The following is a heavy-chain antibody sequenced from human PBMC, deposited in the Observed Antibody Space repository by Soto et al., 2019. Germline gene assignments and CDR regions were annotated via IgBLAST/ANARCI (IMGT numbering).Heavy chain of an antibody. CDR3: ASSHAGAHITAAVH. Sequence: SETLSLTCTVSGGSISTYYWSWIRQPPGKGLEWIGYIYYSGSTYYNPSLKSRVTISVDRSKNQFSLKLNSVTAADTAVYYCASSHAGAHITAAVHWGQGTLVTVSS. CDR2: IYYSGST. D-gene: IGHD6-13*01. V-gene: IGHV4-59*12. CDR1: GGSISTYY. J-gene: IGHJ4*02.